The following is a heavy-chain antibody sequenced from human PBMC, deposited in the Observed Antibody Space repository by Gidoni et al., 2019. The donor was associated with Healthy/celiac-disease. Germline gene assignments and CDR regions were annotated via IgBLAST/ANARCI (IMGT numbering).Heavy chain of an antibody. CDR2: ISSSSSTI. D-gene: IGHD3-22*01. Sequence: EVQLVESGVGLVQPGGSLRLSCASSVFPFSSYSMHLLLQAPGKGLEWVSYISSSSSTIYYADSGKGRFTISRENAKNSLYLQMNSLRDEDTAVYYCARDPDYYYDSSGYYRATKLYGMDVWGQGTTVTVSS. J-gene: IGHJ6*02. CDR3: ARDPDYYYDSSGYYRATKLYGMDV. V-gene: IGHV3-48*02. CDR1: VFPFSSYS.